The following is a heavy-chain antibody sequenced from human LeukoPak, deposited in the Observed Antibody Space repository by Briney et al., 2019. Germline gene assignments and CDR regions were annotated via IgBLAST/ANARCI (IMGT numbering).Heavy chain of an antibody. CDR1: GFIFSDHY. J-gene: IGHJ3*02. V-gene: IGHV3-74*01. D-gene: IGHD5-12*01. CDR3: ARETRTPVAFFDI. CDR2: INSDGSST. Sequence: PGGSLRLSCAASGFIFSDHYMHWVRQAPGKGLVWVSRINSDGSSTSYADSVKGRFTISRDNAKNTLYLQMNSLRAEDTAVYYCARETRTPVAFFDIWGQGTMVTVSS.